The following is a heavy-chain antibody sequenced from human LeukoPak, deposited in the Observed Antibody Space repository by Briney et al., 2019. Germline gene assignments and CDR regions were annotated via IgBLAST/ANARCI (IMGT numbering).Heavy chain of an antibody. V-gene: IGHV3-30*03. CDR1: GFTFSSYG. CDR2: ISYDGSNK. CDR3: ARWHGGFWGNYYLDY. Sequence: PGGSLRLSCAASGFTFSSYGMHWVRQAPGKGLEWVAVISYDGSNKYYADSVKGRFTISRDNSKNTLFLQMNSLRAEDTAVCYCARWHGGFWGNYYLDYWGQGTLVTVSS. D-gene: IGHD3-10*01. J-gene: IGHJ4*02.